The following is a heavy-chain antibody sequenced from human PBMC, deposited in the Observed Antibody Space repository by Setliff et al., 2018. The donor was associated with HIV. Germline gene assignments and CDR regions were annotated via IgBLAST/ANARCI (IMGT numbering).Heavy chain of an antibody. J-gene: IGHJ4*02. CDR2: ISGSSGSI. D-gene: IGHD3-22*01. CDR3: VGDASPDSEDGGYSAGGN. V-gene: IGHV3-48*01. Sequence: QPGGSLRLSCAASGFPFSSYSMNWFRQPPGKGLEWVAYISGSSGSIYYTDSVKGRFTVSRDNAKDSLYLQMNSLRVEDAAVYYCVGDASPDSEDGGYSAGGNWGPGTLVTVSS. CDR1: GFPFSSYS.